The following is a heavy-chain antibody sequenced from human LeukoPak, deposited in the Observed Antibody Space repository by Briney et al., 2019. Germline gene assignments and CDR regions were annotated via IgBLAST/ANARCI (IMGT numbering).Heavy chain of an antibody. V-gene: IGHV4-61*02. D-gene: IGHD3-16*01. CDR2: MYTSGST. J-gene: IGHJ6*03. Sequence: PSQTLSLTCTVSGGSISSGSYYWSWIRQPAGKGLEWIGRMYTSGSTNYNPSLKSRVTISVDTSKNQFSLKLSSVTAADTAVYYCARVGGSARHYYYMDVWGKGTTVTVSS. CDR3: ARVGGSARHYYYMDV. CDR1: GGSISSGSYY.